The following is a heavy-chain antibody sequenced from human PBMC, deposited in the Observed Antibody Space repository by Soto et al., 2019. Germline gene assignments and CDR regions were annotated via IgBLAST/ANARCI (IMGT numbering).Heavy chain of an antibody. CDR3: ARGGTPIDH. D-gene: IGHD3-16*01. J-gene: IGHJ4*02. Sequence: QVQLVQSGAEVKKPGASVKVSCKASGYTFTNFGISWVRQAPGQGLEWMGWISAYNGNTNYAQKFQGRVTMTTDTPTRTAYMEVRSPRFDDTAVYYCARGGTPIDHWGQGTLVTVSS. CDR2: ISAYNGNT. CDR1: GYTFTNFG. V-gene: IGHV1-18*01.